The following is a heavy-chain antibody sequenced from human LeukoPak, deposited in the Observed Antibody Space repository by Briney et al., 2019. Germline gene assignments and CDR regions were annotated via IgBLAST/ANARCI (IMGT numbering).Heavy chain of an antibody. CDR2: INPNSGGT. Sequence: ASVKVSCKASGYTFTGHYMHWVRQAPGQGLEWMGWINPNSGGTNYAQKFQGRVTMTRDTSISTAYMELSRLRSDDTAVYYCARDLQSSSGYYYVVGYWGQGTLVTVSS. V-gene: IGHV1-2*02. CDR3: ARDLQSSSGYYYVVGY. CDR1: GYTFTGHY. D-gene: IGHD3-22*01. J-gene: IGHJ4*02.